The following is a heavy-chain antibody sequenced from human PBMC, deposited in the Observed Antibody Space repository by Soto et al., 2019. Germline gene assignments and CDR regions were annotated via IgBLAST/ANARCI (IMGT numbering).Heavy chain of an antibody. CDR1: GGSTSGKY. CDR2: IYSSGRT. Sequence: QVHLQESGPGVVKASETLSLTCSLSGGSTSGKYWSWIRQSAGKGLEWIGRIYSSGRTHYNPSLGSRVSMSVAQNSFSLRLTSVTAADTAIYYCARDFDVNTALDYWYFHLWGRGTQVSVSS. CDR3: ARDFDVNTALDYWYFHL. V-gene: IGHV4-4*07. D-gene: IGHD3-9*01. J-gene: IGHJ2*01.